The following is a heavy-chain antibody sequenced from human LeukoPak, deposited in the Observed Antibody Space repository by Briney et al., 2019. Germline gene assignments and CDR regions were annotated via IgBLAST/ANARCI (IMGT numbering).Heavy chain of an antibody. J-gene: IGHJ4*02. Sequence: TGGSLRLSCAASGFNFSIHGKHWVRQAPGKGLEWTSYISSGSRTITYADSVKGRFTISRDDAKNSLYLQMDSLRAEDTAVYYCVIQSPAFDSWGQRNLLSVSS. CDR3: VIQSPAFDS. V-gene: IGHV3-48*01. CDR2: ISSGSRTI. D-gene: IGHD1-1*01. CDR1: GFNFSIHG.